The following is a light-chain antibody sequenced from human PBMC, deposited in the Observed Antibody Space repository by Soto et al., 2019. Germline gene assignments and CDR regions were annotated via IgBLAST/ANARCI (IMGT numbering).Light chain of an antibody. J-gene: IGKJ4*01. V-gene: IGKV3-20*01. CDR3: QQYGSSPPRLT. CDR2: GAS. Sequence: EIVLTQSPGTLSLSPGERANISCRASQSFSSSYLAWYQQKPGQAPRLLIYGASSRATGIPDRFSGSGSGTDFTLTISRLEPEDFAVYYCQQYGSSPPRLTFGGGTKVDIK. CDR1: QSFSSSY.